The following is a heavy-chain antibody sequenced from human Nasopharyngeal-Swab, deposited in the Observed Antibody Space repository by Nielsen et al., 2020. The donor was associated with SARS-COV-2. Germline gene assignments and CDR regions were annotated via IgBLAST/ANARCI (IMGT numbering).Heavy chain of an antibody. CDR3: ARDQKGEGCSGGSCYSHYYYGMDV. CDR2: IKQGGSEK. D-gene: IGHD2-15*01. CDR1: GFTFSSYW. V-gene: IGHV3-7*01. J-gene: IGHJ6*02. Sequence: GESLKISCAASGFTFSSYWMSWVRQAPGKGLEWVANIKQGGSEKYYVDSVKGRFTISRDNAKNSLYLQMNSLRAEDTAVYYCARDQKGEGCSGGSCYSHYYYGMDVWGQGTTVTVSS.